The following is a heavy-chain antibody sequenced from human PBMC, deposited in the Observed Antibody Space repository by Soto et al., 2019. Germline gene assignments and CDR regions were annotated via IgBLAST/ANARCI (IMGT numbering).Heavy chain of an antibody. V-gene: IGHV3-64*01. CDR2: ISSNGGST. J-gene: IGHJ6*02. Sequence: LRVRWAAAEVTCVDHASRWIRKAPGKGLEYVSAISSNGGSTYYANSVKGRFTISRDNSKNTLYLQMGSLRAEDMAVYYCARGGTTEDYYGMDVWGQGTTVTVSS. CDR1: EVTCVDHA. D-gene: IGHD4-17*01. CDR3: ARGGTTEDYYGMDV.